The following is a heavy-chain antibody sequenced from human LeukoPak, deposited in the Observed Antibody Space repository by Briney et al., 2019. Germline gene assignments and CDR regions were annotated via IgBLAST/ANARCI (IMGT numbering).Heavy chain of an antibody. J-gene: IGHJ4*02. CDR3: ARGLQGYSSSFLNY. Sequence: SVKVSCKASGGTFSSYAISWVRQAPGQGLEWMGGIIPIFGTANYAQKFQGRVTITTDESTSTAYMELSSLRSEDTAVYYCARGLQGYSSSFLNYWGQGTLVTVSS. CDR2: IIPIFGTA. V-gene: IGHV1-69*05. D-gene: IGHD6-13*01. CDR1: GGTFSSYA.